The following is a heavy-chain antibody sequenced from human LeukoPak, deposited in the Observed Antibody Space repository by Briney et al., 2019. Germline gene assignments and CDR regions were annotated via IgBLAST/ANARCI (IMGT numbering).Heavy chain of an antibody. CDR1: GFTSSSYA. J-gene: IGHJ4*02. Sequence: GGSLRLSCAASGFTSSSYAMSWVRQAPGKGLEWVSAISGSGGSTYYADSVKGRFTISRDNSKNTLYLQMNSLRAEDTAVYYCAKDPYYDILTGHYFDYWGQGTLVTVSS. CDR2: ISGSGGST. CDR3: AKDPYYDILTGHYFDY. D-gene: IGHD3-9*01. V-gene: IGHV3-23*01.